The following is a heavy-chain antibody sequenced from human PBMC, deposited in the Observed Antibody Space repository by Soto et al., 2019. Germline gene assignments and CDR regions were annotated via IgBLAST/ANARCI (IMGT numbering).Heavy chain of an antibody. CDR3: AKDHRPYCSSTSCLFDY. J-gene: IGHJ4*02. D-gene: IGHD2-2*01. CDR2: ISGSGGST. Sequence: GRSLRLSCAASVFSFSSYAMSWVRQAPGKGLEWVSAISGSGGSTYYADSVKGRFTISRDNSKNTLYLQMNSLRAEDTAVYYCAKDHRPYCSSTSCLFDYWGQGTLVTVSS. V-gene: IGHV3-23*01. CDR1: VFSFSSYA.